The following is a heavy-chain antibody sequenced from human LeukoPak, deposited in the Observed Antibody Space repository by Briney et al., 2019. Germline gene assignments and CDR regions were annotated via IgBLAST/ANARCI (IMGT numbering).Heavy chain of an antibody. CDR3: ATLPGSGSYSRGDYFDY. J-gene: IGHJ4*02. Sequence: GESLKISCKGSGYSFTSYWIGWVRQMPGKGLEWMGIIYPGDSDTRYSPSFQGQVTISADKSISTAYLQWSSLKASDTAMYYCATLPGSGSYSRGDYFDYWGQGTLVTVSS. D-gene: IGHD1-26*01. CDR1: GYSFTSYW. V-gene: IGHV5-51*01. CDR2: IYPGDSDT.